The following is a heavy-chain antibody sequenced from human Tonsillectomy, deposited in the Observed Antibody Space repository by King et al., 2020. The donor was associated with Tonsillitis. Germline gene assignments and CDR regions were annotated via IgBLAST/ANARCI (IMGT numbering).Heavy chain of an antibody. CDR1: GGSISSYY. Sequence: VQLQESGPGLVKPSETLSLTCTVSGGSISSYYWSWIRQPPGKGLEWIGYIYYSGSTNYNPSLKSRVTISVDTSKNQFSLKLSSVTAADTAVYYCARVNRDYYYDSSGYPNWFDPWGQGTLVTVSS. CDR3: ARVNRDYYYDSSGYPNWFDP. J-gene: IGHJ5*02. CDR2: IYYSGST. D-gene: IGHD3-22*01. V-gene: IGHV4-59*01.